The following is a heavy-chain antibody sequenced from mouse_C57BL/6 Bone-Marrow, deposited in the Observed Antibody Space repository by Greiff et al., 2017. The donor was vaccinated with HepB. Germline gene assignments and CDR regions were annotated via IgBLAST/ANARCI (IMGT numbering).Heavy chain of an antibody. CDR1: GFTFSSYG. CDR2: ISSGGSYT. CDR3: ARHSNYFFDY. V-gene: IGHV5-6*01. D-gene: IGHD2-5*01. J-gene: IGHJ2*01. Sequence: EVQVVESGGDLVKPGGSLKLSCAASGFTFSSYGMSWVRQTPDKRLEWVATISSGGSYTYYPDSVKGRFTISRDNAKNTLYLQMSRLKSEDTAMYYCARHSNYFFDYWGQGTTLTVSS.